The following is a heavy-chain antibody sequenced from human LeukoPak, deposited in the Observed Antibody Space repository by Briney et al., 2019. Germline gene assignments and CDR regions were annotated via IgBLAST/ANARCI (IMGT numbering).Heavy chain of an antibody. J-gene: IGHJ6*01. Sequence: SQTLSLTCAVYGGSFSGYYWSWIRQPPGKGLEWIGAINHSGSTNHNPSLKSRVTISGDTSKSQFSLKLSSVTAADTAVYYCARANYDTNGNRRYYNYYGLDVWGQGTTVTVST. CDR1: GGSFSGYY. CDR3: ARANYDTNGNRRYYNYYGLDV. CDR2: INHSGST. D-gene: IGHD2-8*01. V-gene: IGHV4-34*01.